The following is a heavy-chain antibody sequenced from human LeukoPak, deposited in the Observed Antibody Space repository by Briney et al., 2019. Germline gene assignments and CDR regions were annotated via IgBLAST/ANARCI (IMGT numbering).Heavy chain of an antibody. D-gene: IGHD3-3*01. CDR3: ARALYYDFWSGSPDDAFDI. J-gene: IGHJ3*02. CDR1: GFTLSGFA. Sequence: GGSLRPSCAASGFTLSGFAMHWVRQAPGKGLEWVAVLLHDGSEKYYADSVKGRFTISRDNAKNSLYLQMNSLRAEDTALYHCARALYYDFWSGSPDDAFDIWGQGTMVTVSS. V-gene: IGHV3-30-3*01. CDR2: LLHDGSEK.